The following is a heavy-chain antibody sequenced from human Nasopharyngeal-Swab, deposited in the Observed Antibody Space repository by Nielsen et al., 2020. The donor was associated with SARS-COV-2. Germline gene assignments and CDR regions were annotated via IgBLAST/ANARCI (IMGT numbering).Heavy chain of an antibody. V-gene: IGHV4-59*01. D-gene: IGHD3-3*01. J-gene: IGHJ5*02. CDR2: IYYSGGA. CDR3: AKYAQYGFLSGYHLGWFDP. Sequence: RQAPGKGLEWIGYIYYSGGANYNLSLKSRVTISVDTSKNQFSLKLNSVTAADTAVYYCAKYAQYGFLSGYHLGWFDPWGQGTLVTVSS.